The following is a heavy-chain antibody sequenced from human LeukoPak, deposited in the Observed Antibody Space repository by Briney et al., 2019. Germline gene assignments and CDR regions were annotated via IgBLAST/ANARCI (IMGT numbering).Heavy chain of an antibody. Sequence: SETLFLTCTVSGGSISSYYWSWIRQPPGKGLEWIGYIYYSGSTNYNPSLKSRVTILVDTSKNQFSLKLSSVTAADTAVYYCARHEVVRGVIIYGFDYWGQGTLVTVSS. V-gene: IGHV4-59*01. CDR1: GGSISSYY. CDR3: ARHEVVRGVIIYGFDY. CDR2: IYYSGST. D-gene: IGHD3-10*01. J-gene: IGHJ4*02.